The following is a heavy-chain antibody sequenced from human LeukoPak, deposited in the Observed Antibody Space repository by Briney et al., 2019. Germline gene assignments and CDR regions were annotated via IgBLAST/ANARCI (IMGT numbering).Heavy chain of an antibody. D-gene: IGHD3-22*01. CDR1: GFTFSSYA. CDR2: ISGSGGST. J-gene: IGHJ4*02. CDR3: AKDMYYYDSSGNDY. V-gene: IGHV3-23*01. Sequence: GGSLRLSCAASGFTFSSYAMSWVRQAPGKGLEWVSAISGSGGSTYYADSVEGRFTISRDNSKNTLYLQMSSLRAEDTAVYYCAKDMYYYDSSGNDYWGQGTLVTVSS.